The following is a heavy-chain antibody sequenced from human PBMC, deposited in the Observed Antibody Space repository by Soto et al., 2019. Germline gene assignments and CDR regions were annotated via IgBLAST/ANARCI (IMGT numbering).Heavy chain of an antibody. J-gene: IGHJ4*02. CDR2: IWHDGSNN. D-gene: IGHD1-7*01. V-gene: IGHV3-33*01. CDR1: GFTISTHG. Sequence: GGSLRLSCAASGFTISTHGMRWVREAPGKGLEWVANIWHDGSNNFYADSVKGRFTTAKDNAKNTLYVEMNSLRAEDTAVYYCAAATTWNFHFHYWGQGTQVTVS. CDR3: AAATTWNFHFHY.